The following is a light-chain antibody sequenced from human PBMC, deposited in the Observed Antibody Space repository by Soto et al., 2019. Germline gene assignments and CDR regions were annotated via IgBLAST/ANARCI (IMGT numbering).Light chain of an antibody. J-gene: IGKJ5*01. V-gene: IGKV3-11*01. CDR2: DTS. CDR1: QSVFSY. CDR3: QQYKSWPIT. Sequence: EIVLTQSPATLSLSPGERATLSCRASQSVFSYLACYQQKPGQAPRLLIYDTSNRATGIPARFSGSGSGTEFTLTISSLQSEDFAIYYCQQYKSWPITFGQGTRLEIK.